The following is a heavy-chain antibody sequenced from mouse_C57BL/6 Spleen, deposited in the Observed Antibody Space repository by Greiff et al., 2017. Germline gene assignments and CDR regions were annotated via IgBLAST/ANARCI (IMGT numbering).Heavy chain of an antibody. CDR3: ARDGNDYAMDY. Sequence: EVQLVESGGGLVKPGGSLKLSCAASGFTFSSYAMSWVRQTPEKRLEWVATISDGGSYTYYPDNVEGRFTISRDTAKNNLYLQMSHLKSEDTAMYYCARDGNDYAMDYWGQGTSVTVSS. V-gene: IGHV5-4*01. J-gene: IGHJ4*01. CDR1: GFTFSSYA. CDR2: ISDGGSYT. D-gene: IGHD4-1*01.